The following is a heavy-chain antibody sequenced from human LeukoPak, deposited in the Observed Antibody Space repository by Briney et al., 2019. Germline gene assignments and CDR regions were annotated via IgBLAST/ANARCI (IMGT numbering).Heavy chain of an antibody. D-gene: IGHD2/OR15-2a*01. CDR1: GFTFSSYA. Sequence: GGSLRLSCAASGFTFSSYAMHWVRQAPGKGLERVAVISYDGSNKYYADSVKGRFTISRDNSKNTLYLQMNSLRAEDTAVYYCARDQTTFVVLGTTNPAGYYFDYWGQGTLVTVSS. CDR2: ISYDGSNK. J-gene: IGHJ4*02. V-gene: IGHV3-30*04. CDR3: ARDQTTFVVLGTTNPAGYYFDY.